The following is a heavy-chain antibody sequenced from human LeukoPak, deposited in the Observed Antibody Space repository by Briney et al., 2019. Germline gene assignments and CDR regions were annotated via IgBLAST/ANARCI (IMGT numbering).Heavy chain of an antibody. D-gene: IGHD3-22*01. Sequence: GASVKVSCKASGYTFTGYYMHWVRQAPGQGLEWMGWINPNSGGTNYAQKFQGRVTMTRDTSISTAYMELSRLRSEDTAVYYCATGYYDSSGYYPLGYWGQGTLVTVSS. CDR1: GYTFTGYY. J-gene: IGHJ4*02. V-gene: IGHV1-2*02. CDR3: ATGYYDSSGYYPLGY. CDR2: INPNSGGT.